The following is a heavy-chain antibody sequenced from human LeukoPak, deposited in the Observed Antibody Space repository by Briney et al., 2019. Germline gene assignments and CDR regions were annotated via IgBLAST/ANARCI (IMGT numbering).Heavy chain of an antibody. D-gene: IGHD3-16*02. V-gene: IGHV3-7*01. CDR2: IKEDGSET. J-gene: IGHJ4*02. CDR3: ARIFRLGESLFYRPLDY. CDR1: GFTFSNHW. Sequence: GGSLRLSCAASGFTFSNHWMTWVRQAPGKGLEWVANIKEDGSETYYVGSVKGRFTISRDNAKNSLYLQMNGLRAEDTAVYFCARIFRLGESLFYRPLDYWGQGTLVTVSS.